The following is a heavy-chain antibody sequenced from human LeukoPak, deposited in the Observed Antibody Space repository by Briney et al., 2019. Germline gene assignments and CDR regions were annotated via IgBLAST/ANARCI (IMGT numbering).Heavy chain of an antibody. J-gene: IGHJ6*02. CDR2: ISGSGGGT. CDR1: GFTFSSYW. Sequence: GGSLRLSCEVSGFTFSSYWMNWVRQAPGKGLEWVSAISGSGGGTYYVDSVKGQFTISRDNSKNTLYLQMNSLRAEDTAVHYCATVHSSSPLRPMDVWGQGTTVTVSS. V-gene: IGHV3-23*01. CDR3: ATVHSSSPLRPMDV. D-gene: IGHD2-2*01.